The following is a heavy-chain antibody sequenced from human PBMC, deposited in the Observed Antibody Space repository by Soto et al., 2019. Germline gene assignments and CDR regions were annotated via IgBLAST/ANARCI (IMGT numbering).Heavy chain of an antibody. CDR1: GFAFSVSW. D-gene: IGHD1-1*01. CDR2: IKPDGSVI. Sequence: PGGSLRLSCTASGFAFSVSWMSWVRQVPGKGLEWVANIKPDGSVIYYVDFVKGRFTVSRDNAKNSLFLQMSSLRADDTAVYYCARENAPTFDCWGQGALVTVSS. J-gene: IGHJ4*02. V-gene: IGHV3-7*05. CDR3: ARENAPTFDC.